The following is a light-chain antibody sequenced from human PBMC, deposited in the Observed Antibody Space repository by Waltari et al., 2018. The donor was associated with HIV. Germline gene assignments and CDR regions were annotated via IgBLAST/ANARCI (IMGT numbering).Light chain of an antibody. J-gene: IGLJ3*02. Sequence: QSVLTQPPSVSAAPGQQVTISCSGSTSNIEKNTMYWYKNPPGTAPKLLIFENNNRPAGIPDRFSGSKSCTSATLDITGLQTGDEADYFCGTWDSTLRAGVFGGGTKLTVL. CDR2: ENN. V-gene: IGLV1-51*02. CDR1: TSNIEKNT. CDR3: GTWDSTLRAGV.